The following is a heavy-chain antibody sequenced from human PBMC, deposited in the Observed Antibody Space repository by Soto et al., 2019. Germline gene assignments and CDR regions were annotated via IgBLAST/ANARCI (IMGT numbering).Heavy chain of an antibody. J-gene: IGHJ6*02. D-gene: IGHD6-19*01. CDR1: GFTFSSYS. CDR2: ISSSSSYI. Sequence: EVQLVESGGGLVKPGGSLRLSCAASGFTFSSYSMNWVRQAPGKGLEWVSSISSSSSYIYYADSVKGRFTISRDNAKTSLYLQMNSLRAEDTAVYYCARDGYSSGWYYYYGMDVWGQGTTVTVSS. V-gene: IGHV3-21*01. CDR3: ARDGYSSGWYYYYGMDV.